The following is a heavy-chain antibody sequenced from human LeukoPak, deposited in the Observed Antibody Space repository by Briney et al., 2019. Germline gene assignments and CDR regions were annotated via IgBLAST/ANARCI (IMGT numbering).Heavy chain of an antibody. CDR2: ISAYNGNT. V-gene: IGHV1-18*01. J-gene: IGHJ4*02. D-gene: IGHD3-10*01. CDR3: ARAREYIGLDY. Sequence: ASVKVSCKASGYTFIEYGISWVRQAPGQGLEWMGWISAYNGNTNYAQKLQGRVTMTTDTSTSTAYMELRSLRSDDTAVYYCARAREYIGLDYWGQGTLVTVSS. CDR1: GYTFIEYG.